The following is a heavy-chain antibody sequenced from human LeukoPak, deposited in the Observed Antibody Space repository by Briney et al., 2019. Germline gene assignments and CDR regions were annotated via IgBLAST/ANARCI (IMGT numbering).Heavy chain of an antibody. J-gene: IGHJ4*02. CDR1: GGFISSSSYY. CDR2: IYYRGST. Sequence: PSETLSLTCTVSGGFISSSSYYWGWIRQPPGKGLEWIGSIYYRGSTYYNPSLKSRLTISVDTSKNQFSLKLSSVTAADTAVYYCARQEGLRNFDYWGQGTLVTVSS. V-gene: IGHV4-39*01. CDR3: ARQEGLRNFDY. D-gene: IGHD4-17*01.